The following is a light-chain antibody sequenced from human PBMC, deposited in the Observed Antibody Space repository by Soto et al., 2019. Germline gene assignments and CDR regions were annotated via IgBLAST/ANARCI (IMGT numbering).Light chain of an antibody. J-gene: IGKJ4*01. CDR1: QGIGST. CDR2: GAS. CDR3: QSYNNWPLT. Sequence: EIVMTQSPATLSLSPGERATLSCRASQGIGSTLAWYQQKTGQTPRLLIYGASTRATGVPARFSGSGSGTEFTLTINRLQSEDFAVYYCQSYNNWPLTFGGGTKVDIK. V-gene: IGKV3-15*01.